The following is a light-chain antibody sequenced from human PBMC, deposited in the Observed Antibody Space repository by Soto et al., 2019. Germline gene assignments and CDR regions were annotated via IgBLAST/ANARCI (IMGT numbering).Light chain of an antibody. CDR2: DVS. CDR3: GSYTSSSTLYV. J-gene: IGLJ1*01. CDR1: SSDVGGSNY. Sequence: QSALTQPASVSGSPGQSITISCTGTSSDVGGSNYVSWYQQHPGKAPKLMIYDVSSRPSGVSNRFSGSKSGNTASRTISGLQAEDEADYYCGSYTSSSTLYVFGTGTKVTVL. V-gene: IGLV2-14*01.